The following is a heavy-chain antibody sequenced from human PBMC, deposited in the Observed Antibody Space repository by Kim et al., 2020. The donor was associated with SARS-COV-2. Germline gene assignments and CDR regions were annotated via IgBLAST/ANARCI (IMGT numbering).Heavy chain of an antibody. CDR2: INPSGGST. Sequence: ASVKVSCKASEYTFSTDFVHWVRQAPGQGLEWMGIINPSGGSTNYAQKFQARVTMSFDASTTTFYMELGSLRSEDSAVYYCVGVVAGSLKYSFDYWGQGTQVSVSS. V-gene: IGHV1-46*01. CDR3: VGVVAGSLKYSFDY. J-gene: IGHJ4*02. CDR1: EYTFSTDF.